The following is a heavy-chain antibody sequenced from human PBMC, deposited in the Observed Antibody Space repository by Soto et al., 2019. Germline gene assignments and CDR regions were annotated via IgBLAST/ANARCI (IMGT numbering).Heavy chain of an antibody. J-gene: IGHJ6*02. CDR3: ARGPRGQLSGMDV. CDR2: IFSSGTT. V-gene: IGHV4-4*07. CDR1: DGSINSYY. Sequence: SETLSLTCTVTDGSINSYYWSWVRQPAGKGLEWIGRIFSSGTTDYNPSLKRRVTMSIDTSKNQLSLRLRSVTAADTAVYYCARGPRGQLSGMDVWGQGTTVTVSS. D-gene: IGHD6-13*01.